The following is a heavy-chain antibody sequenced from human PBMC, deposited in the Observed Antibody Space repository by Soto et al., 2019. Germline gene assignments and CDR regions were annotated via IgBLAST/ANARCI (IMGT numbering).Heavy chain of an antibody. CDR3: ARAGLNYYDSSGIDY. V-gene: IGHV4-31*03. J-gene: IGHJ4*02. D-gene: IGHD3-22*01. Sequence: SETLSLTCTVSGGSISSGGYYWSWIRQHPGKGLEWIGYIYYSGSTYYNPSLKSRVTISVDTSKNQFSLKLSSVTAADTAVYYCARAGLNYYDSSGIDYWGQGTLVTVSS. CDR2: IYYSGST. CDR1: GGSISSGGYY.